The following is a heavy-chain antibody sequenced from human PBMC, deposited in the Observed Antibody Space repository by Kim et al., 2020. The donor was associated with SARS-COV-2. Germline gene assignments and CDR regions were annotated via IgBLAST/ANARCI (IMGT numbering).Heavy chain of an antibody. V-gene: IGHV4-34*01. Sequence: YTPSRKSRVTISVDTSKNQFSLKLSSVTAADTAVYYCASGYSGSYYWFDPWGQGTLVTVSS. D-gene: IGHD1-26*01. CDR3: ASGYSGSYYWFDP. J-gene: IGHJ5*02.